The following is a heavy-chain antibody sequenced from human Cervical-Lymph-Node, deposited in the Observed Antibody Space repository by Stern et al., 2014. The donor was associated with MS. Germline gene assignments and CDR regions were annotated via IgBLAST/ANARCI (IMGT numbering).Heavy chain of an antibody. CDR3: TTPLITVLRRVRKDA. J-gene: IGHJ6*02. V-gene: IGHV3-15*01. Sequence: EVHLVESGGDLVKPGGSLRLSCAGSGFAFNNAWMTWVRQAPGRGLEWVGRIKSETDGATTDDAAPVKGQFTISSKRTENTLYLQMNSLKIEDTAVYYCTTPLITVLRRVRKDAWGQGTTVTVSS. CDR2: IKSETDGATT. D-gene: IGHD3-10*01. CDR1: GFAFNNAW.